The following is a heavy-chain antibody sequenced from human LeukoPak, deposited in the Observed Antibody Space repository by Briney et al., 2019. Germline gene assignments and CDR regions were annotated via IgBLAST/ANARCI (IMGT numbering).Heavy chain of an antibody. CDR2: MNPNSGNT. CDR1: GYTFTSYD. D-gene: IGHD5-18*01. J-gene: IGHJ6*02. V-gene: IGHV1-8*01. CDR3: ARGLAVDTAMVTGDAKGMDV. Sequence: GASVKVSCKASGYTFTSYDINWVRQATGQGLEWMGWMNPNSGNTGYAQKFQGRVTMTRNTSISTAYMELSSLRSEDTAVYYCARGLAVDTAMVTGDAKGMDVWGQGTTVTVSS.